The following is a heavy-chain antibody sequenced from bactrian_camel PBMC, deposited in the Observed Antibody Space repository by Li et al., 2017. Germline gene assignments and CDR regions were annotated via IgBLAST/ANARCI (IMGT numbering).Heavy chain of an antibody. Sequence: VQLVESGGGLVQPGGSLRLSCAASGFTFSSYYMSWVRQAPGKGLEWVSTINSYGGSAYFADSVKGRFTIPKDNDKNTLYLQMDSLKTEDSAMYYCAAADSTSSSAWALLNHGAPNYWGQGTQVTVS. CDR2: INSYGGSA. J-gene: IGHJ4*01. CDR3: AAADSTSSSAWALLNHGAPNY. V-gene: IGHV3S40*01. CDR1: GFTFSSYY. D-gene: IGHD1*01.